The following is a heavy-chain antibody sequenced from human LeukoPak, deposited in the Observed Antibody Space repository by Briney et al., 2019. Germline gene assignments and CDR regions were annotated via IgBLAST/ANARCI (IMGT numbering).Heavy chain of an antibody. J-gene: IGHJ4*02. V-gene: IGHV3-48*03. CDR1: GFTFSSYE. Sequence: GGSLRLSCAASGFTFSSYEMIWVRQAPGKRLEWVSYISSSGSTIYYADSVKGRFTISRDNAKNSLYLQMNSLRAEDTAVYYCARVGARSFDYWGQGTLVTVSS. CDR2: ISSSGSTI. CDR3: ARVGARSFDY. D-gene: IGHD1-26*01.